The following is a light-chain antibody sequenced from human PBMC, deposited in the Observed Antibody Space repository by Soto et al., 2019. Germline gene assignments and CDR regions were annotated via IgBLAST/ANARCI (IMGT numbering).Light chain of an antibody. Sequence: IVLTQSPATLSVSPGDTATLSCRANQSVSSNLAWYQQKPGQAPRLLIYGASTRATAIPARFSGSGSGTEFTLNITSLQSEDIAVYYCQQDDTWLVWTFGQGTKVET. CDR3: QQDDTWLVWT. CDR2: GAS. V-gene: IGKV3-15*01. J-gene: IGKJ1*01. CDR1: QSVSSN.